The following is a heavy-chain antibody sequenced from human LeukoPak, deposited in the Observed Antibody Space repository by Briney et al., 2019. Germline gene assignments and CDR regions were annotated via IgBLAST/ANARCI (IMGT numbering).Heavy chain of an antibody. J-gene: IGHJ4*02. Sequence: SETLSLTCTVSGGSISSYYWSWIRQPPGKGLEWIGYIYYSGSTNYNPSLKSRVTISVDTSKNQFSLKLSSVTAADTAVYYCARIGVVAFDYWGQGTLVTVSS. CDR3: ARIGVVAFDY. CDR2: IYYSGST. CDR1: GGSISSYY. V-gene: IGHV4-59*01. D-gene: IGHD2-15*01.